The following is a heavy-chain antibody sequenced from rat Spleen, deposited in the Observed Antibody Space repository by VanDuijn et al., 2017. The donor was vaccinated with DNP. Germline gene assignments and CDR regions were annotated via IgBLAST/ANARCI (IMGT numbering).Heavy chain of an antibody. CDR2: IWGTGST. J-gene: IGHJ2*01. CDR3: TRTGIPFDN. CDR1: GLSLTTNS. Sequence: QVQLKESGPGLVQPSQTLSLTCTVSGLSLTTNSIHWVRQPPGKGLEWVGAIWGTGSTDYNSAPKSRLTISRDTSKSQVFLEMNSLQTEDTAKYFCTRTGIPFDNWGQGVVVTVSS. D-gene: IGHD1-4*01. V-gene: IGHV2-1*01.